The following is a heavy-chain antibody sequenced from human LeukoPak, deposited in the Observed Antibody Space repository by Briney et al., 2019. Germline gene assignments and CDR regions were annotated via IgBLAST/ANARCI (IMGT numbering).Heavy chain of an antibody. CDR1: RFSFIDSC. CDR3: ASDPYLANLWTRHPHY. Sequence: GGSLRLSCPASRFSFIDSCMHWVRQAPGKRLVWVSRINSDGTTTYYADSVKGRFTISRYNAKNTLFLQMNSLRPEDTALYYCASDPYLANLWTRHPHYWGQGILVTVSS. V-gene: IGHV3-74*01. CDR2: INSDGTTT. J-gene: IGHJ4*02. D-gene: IGHD3/OR15-3a*01.